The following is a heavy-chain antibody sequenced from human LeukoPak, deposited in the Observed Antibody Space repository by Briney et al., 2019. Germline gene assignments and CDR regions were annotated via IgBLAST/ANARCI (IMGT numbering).Heavy chain of an antibody. J-gene: IGHJ4*02. CDR3: ARLGGNWNSPGRDY. Sequence: SETLSLTCSVSGGSINGYSWTWTRQPPGMRLEWVGHISYTGTTNYNPSLTTRVAISVDTSKNQFSLKLTSVTAADTGMYFCARLGGNWNSPGRDYWGQGTLVTVSS. V-gene: IGHV4-59*08. D-gene: IGHD3-10*01. CDR2: ISYTGTT. CDR1: GGSINGYS.